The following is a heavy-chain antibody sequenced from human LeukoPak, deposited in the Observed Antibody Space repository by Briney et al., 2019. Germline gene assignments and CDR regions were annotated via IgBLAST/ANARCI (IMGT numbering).Heavy chain of an antibody. J-gene: IGHJ4*02. CDR1: GFTFSSYG. V-gene: IGHV4-39*07. D-gene: IGHD3/OR15-3a*01. Sequence: GSLRLSCAASGFTFSSYGMHWVRQPPGKGLEWIGSISYSGTTYYNPSLKSRVTMSVDTSKNQFSLKLRSVTAADTAVYYCARDPDFWTGYYYFDYWGQGTLVTVSS. CDR3: ARDPDFWTGYYYFDY. CDR2: ISYSGTT.